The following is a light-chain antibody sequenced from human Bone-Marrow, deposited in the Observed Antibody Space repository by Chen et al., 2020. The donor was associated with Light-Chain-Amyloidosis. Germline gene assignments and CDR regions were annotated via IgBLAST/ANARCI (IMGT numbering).Light chain of an antibody. Sequence: SYELTQPPSVSVSPGQTARITCSGDALPKHYAYWYQQKPGQAPVLVICKDTERPSGIPGRFAGSSSGTTVTLTISGVQAEDEADYYCQSADSSDLGVFGGGNKLTVL. CDR3: QSADSSDLGV. V-gene: IGLV3-25*03. J-gene: IGLJ3*02. CDR2: KDT. CDR1: ALPKHY.